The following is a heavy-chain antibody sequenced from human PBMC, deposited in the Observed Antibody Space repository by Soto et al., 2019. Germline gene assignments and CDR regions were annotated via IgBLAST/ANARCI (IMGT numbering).Heavy chain of an antibody. Sequence: QVQLQESGPGLVEASETLSLTCTVSGGSLGSYYWSWIRQPPGKGLEWIGYVFYTGMANYNASLTSRVSISLDTSNYQFSQKLSSVTAADTAVYYCARDGDGRMTTNPYYYNGMDVWGPGTTVTVSS. CDR2: VFYTGMA. V-gene: IGHV4-59*01. CDR3: ARDGDGRMTTNPYYYNGMDV. CDR1: GGSLGSYY. D-gene: IGHD4-4*01. J-gene: IGHJ6*02.